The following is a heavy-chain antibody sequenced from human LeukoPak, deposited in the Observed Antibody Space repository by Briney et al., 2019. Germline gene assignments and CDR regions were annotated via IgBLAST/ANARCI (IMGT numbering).Heavy chain of an antibody. CDR2: ISSSSSYI. Sequence: GGSLRLSCAASGFTFSSYNINWVRQAPGKGLEWVSSISSSSSYIYYADSVKGRFTISRDNAMNSLYLQMNSLRAEDTAVYYCARDRYYYGSGSYYPLDYWGQGTLVTVSS. J-gene: IGHJ4*02. CDR1: GFTFSSYN. V-gene: IGHV3-21*01. CDR3: ARDRYYYGSGSYYPLDY. D-gene: IGHD3-10*01.